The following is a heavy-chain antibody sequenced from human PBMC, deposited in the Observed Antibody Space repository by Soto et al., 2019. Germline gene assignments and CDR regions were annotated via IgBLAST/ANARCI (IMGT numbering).Heavy chain of an antibody. CDR2: IYDSGST. J-gene: IGHJ4*02. CDR3: ATHNDRGDPGPLGY. CDR1: GGSISSYY. V-gene: IGHV4-4*09. D-gene: IGHD1-1*01. Sequence: QVQLQESGPGLVKPSETLSLTCTVSGGSISSYYWSWIRQPPGKGLEWIGYIYDSGSTNYNPSLKSRVTXXVXTXXNQFSLKLSSVTAADTAVYYCATHNDRGDPGPLGYWGQGTLVTVSS.